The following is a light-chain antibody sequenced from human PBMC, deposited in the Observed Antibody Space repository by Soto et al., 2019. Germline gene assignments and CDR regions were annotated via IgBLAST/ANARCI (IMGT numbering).Light chain of an antibody. CDR1: SSDVGSYNL. CDR3: CSYAGSSPVV. Sequence: QSALTQPASVSGSPGQSITISCTGTSSDVGSYNLVSWYKQHQGTASKLLIYEGSKRPSGVSNRFSGSKSGHTASLTLAGLQAEDEADYYCCSYAGSSPVVFGGGTKVTVL. J-gene: IGLJ2*01. CDR2: EGS. V-gene: IGLV2-23*01.